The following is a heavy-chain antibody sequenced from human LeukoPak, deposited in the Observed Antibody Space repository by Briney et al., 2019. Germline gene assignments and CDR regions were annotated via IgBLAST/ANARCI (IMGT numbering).Heavy chain of an antibody. CDR2: IYYSGST. J-gene: IGHJ4*02. CDR3: ARRPSAMAPFDY. Sequence: SETLSLTCTVSGGSISTYYWNWIRQPPGKGLEWIGYIYYSGSTNYNPSLKSRVTISVDTSMNQFSLKLSSVTAADTAVYFCARRPSAMAPFDYWGQGTLVTVSS. D-gene: IGHD5-18*01. V-gene: IGHV4-59*08. CDR1: GGSISTYY.